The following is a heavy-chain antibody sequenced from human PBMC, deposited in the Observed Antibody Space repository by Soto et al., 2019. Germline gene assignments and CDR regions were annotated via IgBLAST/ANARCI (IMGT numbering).Heavy chain of an antibody. D-gene: IGHD3-22*01. CDR2: ISGSGGST. CDR3: ARSSMIVVVITTSGAFDI. CDR1: GFTFSSYA. J-gene: IGHJ3*02. Sequence: GGSLRLSCAASGFTFSSYAMSWVRQAPGKGLEWVSAISGSGGSTYYADSVKGRFTISRDNSKNTLYLQMNSLRAEDTAVYYCARSSMIVVVITTSGAFDIWGQGTMVTVSS. V-gene: IGHV3-23*01.